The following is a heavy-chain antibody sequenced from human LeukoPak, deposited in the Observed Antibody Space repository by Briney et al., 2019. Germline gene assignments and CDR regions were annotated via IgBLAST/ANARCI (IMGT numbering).Heavy chain of an antibody. CDR2: INPNSGGT. J-gene: IGHJ4*02. CDR3: ARDGSSSSRPFDY. Sequence: ASVKASCKASGYTFTGYYMHWVRQAPGQGLEWMGWINPNSGGTNYAQKFQGRVTMTRDTSVSTAYMELSRLRSDDTAVYYCARDGSSSSRPFDYWGQGTLVTVSS. V-gene: IGHV1-2*02. CDR1: GYTFTGYY. D-gene: IGHD6-6*01.